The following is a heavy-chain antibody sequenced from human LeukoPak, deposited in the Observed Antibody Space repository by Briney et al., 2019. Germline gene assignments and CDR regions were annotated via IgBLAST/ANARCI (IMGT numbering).Heavy chain of an antibody. J-gene: IGHJ6*04. Sequence: GRSLRLSCAASGFTFSSYGMHWVRQAPGKGLEWVAVISYDGSNKYYADSVKGRFTISRDNSKNTLYLQINSLRAEDTAVYYCAKDSLYCSSTSCYARGKKYYYYGMDVWGKGTTVTVSS. CDR1: GFTFSSYG. V-gene: IGHV3-30*18. CDR3: AKDSLYCSSTSCYARGKKYYYYGMDV. D-gene: IGHD2-2*01. CDR2: ISYDGSNK.